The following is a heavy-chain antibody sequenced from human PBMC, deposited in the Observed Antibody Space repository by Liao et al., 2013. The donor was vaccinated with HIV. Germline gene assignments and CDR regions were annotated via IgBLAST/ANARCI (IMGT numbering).Heavy chain of an antibody. V-gene: IGHV4-4*07. CDR3: ARDRMATIRTLDL. CDR1: GGSISNYY. Sequence: QLQESGPGLVKPSETLSLSCSVSGGSISNYYWSWIRQPAGKGLEWIGHIYSSGSFIYNPSLKSRVTMSLDTTKNKFSLNLTSMTAADTAVYFCARDRMATIRTLDLWGRGTMVIVSS. J-gene: IGHJ3*01. CDR2: IYSSGSF. D-gene: IGHD5-24*01.